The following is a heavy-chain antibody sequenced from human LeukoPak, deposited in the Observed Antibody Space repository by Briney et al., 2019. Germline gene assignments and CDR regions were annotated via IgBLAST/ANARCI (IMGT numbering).Heavy chain of an antibody. D-gene: IGHD2-2*01. Sequence: ASVKVSCKSSGYTFIAYYIHWVRQAPGQGLEWMGWINPNSGATKYAQNFQGRVSMTRDTSINTAYMDLTNLTSDDTAIFYCARVKKLMPEFEFWGQGTLVTLSS. J-gene: IGHJ4*02. CDR3: ARVKKLMPEFEF. CDR1: GYTFIAYY. CDR2: INPNSGAT. V-gene: IGHV1-2*02.